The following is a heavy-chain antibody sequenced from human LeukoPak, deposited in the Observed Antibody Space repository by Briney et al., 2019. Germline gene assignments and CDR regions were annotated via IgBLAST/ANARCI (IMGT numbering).Heavy chain of an antibody. CDR2: ISNNRSNI. J-gene: IGHJ4*02. CDR1: GFTFITYG. CDR3: AKSGVEWDLLRSSFYFDH. Sequence: GESLKISFAASGFTFITYGMHWFRQAPGKGLEWVAVISNNRSNIFNEDSVKGRFTISTDNSKNILYLEMKSLRPEDTAVFYCAKSGVEWDLLRSSFYFDHWGQGTLVTVSS. V-gene: IGHV3-30*18. D-gene: IGHD1-26*01.